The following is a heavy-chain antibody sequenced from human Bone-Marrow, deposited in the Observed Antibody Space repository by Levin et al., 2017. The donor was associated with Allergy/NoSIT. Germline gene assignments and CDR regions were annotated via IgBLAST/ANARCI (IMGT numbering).Heavy chain of an antibody. Sequence: SGPTLVKPTQTLTLTCTLSGMSLSANGVGVGWLRQPPGKALEWLALIYWDGDRRYSPSLQSRLSITKDTSKNQVILTMANVDPVDTATYYCAYRRMAAATRTKNWFDPGGQGILVTVSS. V-gene: IGHV2-5*02. CDR3: AYRRMAAATRTKNWFDP. D-gene: IGHD6-25*01. CDR1: GMSLSANGVG. J-gene: IGHJ5*02. CDR2: IYWDGDR.